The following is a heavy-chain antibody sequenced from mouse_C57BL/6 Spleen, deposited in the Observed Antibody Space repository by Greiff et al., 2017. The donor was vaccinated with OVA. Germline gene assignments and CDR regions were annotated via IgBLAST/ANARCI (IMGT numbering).Heavy chain of an antibody. J-gene: IGHJ3*01. CDR3: TRDDGYYEAWFAY. D-gene: IGHD2-3*01. Sequence: EVQLQQSGTVLARPGASVKMSCKTSGYTFTSYWMHWVKQRPGQGLEWIGAIYPGNSDTSYNQKFKGKAKLTAVTSASTAYMELSSLTNEDSAVYYCTRDDGYYEAWFAYWGQGTLVTVSA. CDR2: IYPGNSDT. CDR1: GYTFTSYW. V-gene: IGHV1-5*01.